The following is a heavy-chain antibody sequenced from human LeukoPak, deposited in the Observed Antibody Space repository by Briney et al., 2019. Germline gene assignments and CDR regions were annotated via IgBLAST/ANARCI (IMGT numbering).Heavy chain of an antibody. CDR3: ARDERITGRFDY. Sequence: GASVKVSCKASGYTFTAYYIHWVRLAPGQGLGWMGWINPNTGATKYAQKFQGRVTMTRDTTLRTAYMEMSRLRSDDTAIYYCARDERITGRFDYWGQGTLVAVSS. CDR2: INPNTGAT. CDR1: GYTFTAYY. J-gene: IGHJ4*02. D-gene: IGHD1-20*01. V-gene: IGHV1-2*02.